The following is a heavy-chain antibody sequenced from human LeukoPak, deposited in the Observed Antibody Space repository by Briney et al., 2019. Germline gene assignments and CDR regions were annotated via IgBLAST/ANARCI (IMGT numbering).Heavy chain of an antibody. CDR2: IYSGGST. V-gene: IGHV3-53*01. CDR3: AREGQPHDAFDI. D-gene: IGHD5-18*01. J-gene: IGHJ3*02. Sequence: SGGSLRLSCAASGFTVSSNYMSWVRQAPGKGLEWVSVIYSGGSTYYADSVKGRFTISRDNSKNTLYLQMNSLRAEDTVVYYCAREGQPHDAFDIWGQGTMVTVSS. CDR1: GFTVSSNY.